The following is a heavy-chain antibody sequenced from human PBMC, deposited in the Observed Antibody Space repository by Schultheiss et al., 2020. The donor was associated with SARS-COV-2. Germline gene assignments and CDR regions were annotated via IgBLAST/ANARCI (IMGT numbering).Heavy chain of an antibody. CDR2: IYPGDSDT. CDR1: GYSFTSYW. D-gene: IGHD4-17*01. CDR3: ARGPNGDYSPADY. V-gene: IGHV5-51*01. Sequence: GGSLRLSCKGSGYSFTSYWIGWVRQMPGKGLEWMGIIYPGDSDTRYSPSFQGQVTIPADKSISTAYLQWSSLKASDTAMYYCARGPNGDYSPADYWGQGTLVTVAS. J-gene: IGHJ4*02.